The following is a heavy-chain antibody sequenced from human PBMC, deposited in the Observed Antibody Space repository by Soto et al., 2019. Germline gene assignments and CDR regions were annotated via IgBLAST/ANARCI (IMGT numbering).Heavy chain of an antibody. Sequence: QITLKESGPPLVKPTQTLTLTCTFSGFSLSTSGVGVVWILQPPGKALEWLALIYLDDDTRYSPSLNISLPIPKDPSKTPVFLTMPNLEPVDTATYYCAHRTSYCSGGSCYSGFDYWGQGTLVTVSS. CDR2: IYLDDDT. J-gene: IGHJ4*02. CDR1: GFSLSTSGVG. D-gene: IGHD2-15*01. CDR3: AHRTSYCSGGSCYSGFDY. V-gene: IGHV2-5*02.